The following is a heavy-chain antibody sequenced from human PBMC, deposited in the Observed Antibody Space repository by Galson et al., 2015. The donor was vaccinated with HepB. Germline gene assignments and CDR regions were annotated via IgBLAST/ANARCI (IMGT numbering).Heavy chain of an antibody. CDR1: GFTFSSYS. V-gene: IGHV3-30-3*01. D-gene: IGHD2-15*01. CDR2: ISYDGSNK. J-gene: IGHJ6*02. CDR3: ARDIVVVVAATLVYYGMDV. Sequence: SLRLSCAASGFTFSSYSMHWVRQAPGKGLEWVAVISYDGSNKYYADSVKGRFTISRDNSKNTLYLQMNSLRAEDTAVYYCARDIVVVVAATLVYYGMDVWGQGTTVTVSS.